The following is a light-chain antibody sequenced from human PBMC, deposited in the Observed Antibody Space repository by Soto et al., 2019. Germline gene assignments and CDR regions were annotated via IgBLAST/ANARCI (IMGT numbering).Light chain of an antibody. V-gene: IGKV1-6*01. CDR2: GAS. Sequence: AIQMTQSPSSLSASVGDIVTITCRASQGIRNDLGWYQQKPGKAPKFLIYGASSLRGGVPSRFSGSGSGTDFTLTISNLQPEDFATYYCLQDYNYPYTFGQGTKLE. CDR3: LQDYNYPYT. J-gene: IGKJ2*01. CDR1: QGIRND.